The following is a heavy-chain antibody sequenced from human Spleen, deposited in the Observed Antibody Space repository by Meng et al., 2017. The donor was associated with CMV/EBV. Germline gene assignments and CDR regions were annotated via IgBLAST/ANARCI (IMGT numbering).Heavy chain of an antibody. D-gene: IGHD4-11*01. J-gene: IGHJ6*02. V-gene: IGHV3-30-3*01. CDR1: GFTFSSYA. CDR2: ISYDGSNK. CDR3: ARDPVTTYGMDV. Sequence: GGSLRLSCAASGFTFSSYAMHWVRQAPGKGLEWVAVISYDGSNKYYADSVKGRFTISRDNSKNTLYLQMNSLRAEDTAVYYCARDPVTTYGMDVWGQGTTVTVSS.